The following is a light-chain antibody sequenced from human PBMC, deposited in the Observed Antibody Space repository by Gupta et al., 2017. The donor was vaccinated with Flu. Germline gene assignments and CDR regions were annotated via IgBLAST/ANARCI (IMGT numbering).Light chain of an antibody. CDR1: SSDVGGYHY. V-gene: IGLV2-8*01. Sequence: TSSDVGGYHYVSWYQQHPGTAPKLMIYEVSKRPSGVPDRFSGSKSGNTASLTVSGLQAEDEADYYCSSYAGSNNLVFGGGTKLTVL. CDR2: EVS. CDR3: SSYAGSNNLV. J-gene: IGLJ3*02.